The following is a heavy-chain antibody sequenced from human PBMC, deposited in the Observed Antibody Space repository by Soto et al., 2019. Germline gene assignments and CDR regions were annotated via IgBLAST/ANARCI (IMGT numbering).Heavy chain of an antibody. D-gene: IGHD6-13*01. CDR3: ARGGPRGSSSWYRGEYNWFDP. CDR1: GGSFSGYY. V-gene: IGHV4-34*01. Sequence: SETLSLTCAVYGGSFSGYYWSWIRQPPGKGLEWIGEINHSGSTNYNPSLKSRVTISVDTSKDQFSLKLSSVTAADTAVYYCARGGPRGSSSWYRGEYNWFDPWGQGTLVTVSS. J-gene: IGHJ5*02. CDR2: INHSGST.